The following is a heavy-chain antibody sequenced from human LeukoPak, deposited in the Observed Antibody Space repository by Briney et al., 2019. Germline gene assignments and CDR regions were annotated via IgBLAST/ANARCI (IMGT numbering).Heavy chain of an antibody. CDR3: AKADHYYYYYGMDV. J-gene: IGHJ6*02. V-gene: IGHV3-7*01. CDR1: RFTFSSYW. Sequence: GGSLRLSCAASRFTFSSYWMSWVRQAPGKGLEWVANIKQDGSEKYYLDSVKGRFIISRDNARNSLYLQMNSLRVEDTAVYYCAKADHYYYYYGMDVWGQGTTVTVSS. CDR2: IKQDGSEK.